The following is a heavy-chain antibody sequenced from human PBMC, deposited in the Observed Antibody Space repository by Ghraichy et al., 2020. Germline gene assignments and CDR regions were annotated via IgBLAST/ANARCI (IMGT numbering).Heavy chain of an antibody. J-gene: IGHJ3*02. CDR2: ISSSSSYI. V-gene: IGHV3-21*01. CDR3: ARGEPTMVRGPRTFDI. Sequence: GGSLRLSCAASGFTFSSYSMNWVRQAPGKGLEWVSLISSSSSYIYYADSVKGRFTISRDNAKNSVYLQMNSLRAEDTALYYCARGEPTMVRGPRTFDIWGQGTMVTVSS. CDR1: GFTFSSYS. D-gene: IGHD3-10*01.